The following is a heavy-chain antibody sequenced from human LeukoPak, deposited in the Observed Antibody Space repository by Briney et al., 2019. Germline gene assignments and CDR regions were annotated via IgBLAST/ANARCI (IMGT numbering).Heavy chain of an antibody. J-gene: IGHJ4*02. CDR3: ASTDPGIAARNY. CDR2: IYYSGST. D-gene: IGHD6-6*01. Sequence: PSETLSLTCTVSVGSISSSSYYWGWIRQPPGKGLEWIGSIYYSGSTYYNPSLKSRVTISVDTSKNQFSLKLSSVTAADTAVYYCASTDPGIAARNYWGQGTLVTVSS. V-gene: IGHV4-39*07. CDR1: VGSISSSSYY.